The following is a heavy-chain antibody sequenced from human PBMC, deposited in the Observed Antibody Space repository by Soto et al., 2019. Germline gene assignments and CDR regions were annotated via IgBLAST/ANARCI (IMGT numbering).Heavy chain of an antibody. V-gene: IGHV1-69*12. CDR3: AREVVVAASGWFDP. CDR1: GGTFSSYA. CDR2: IIPIFGTA. D-gene: IGHD2-15*01. Sequence: QVQLVQSGAEVKKPGSSVKVSCKASGGTFSSYAISWVRQAPGQGLEWMGGIIPIFGTANYAQKFQGRVTSXAXRXXSTAYMELSSLRSEDTAVYYCAREVVVAASGWFDPWGQGTLVTVSS. J-gene: IGHJ5*02.